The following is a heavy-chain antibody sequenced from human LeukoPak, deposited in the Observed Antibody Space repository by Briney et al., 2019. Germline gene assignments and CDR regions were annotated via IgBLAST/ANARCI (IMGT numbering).Heavy chain of an antibody. CDR2: ISASSTTI. J-gene: IGHJ4*02. CDR1: GFIFSYFS. CDR3: ARDLENDY. Sequence: GGSLRLSCAASGFIFSYFSMNWVRQAPGKGLEWVSYISASSTTIYYADSVKGRFTISRDNAKNSLYLQMNSLRAEDTAVYYCARDLENDYWGQGTLVTVSS. V-gene: IGHV3-48*04.